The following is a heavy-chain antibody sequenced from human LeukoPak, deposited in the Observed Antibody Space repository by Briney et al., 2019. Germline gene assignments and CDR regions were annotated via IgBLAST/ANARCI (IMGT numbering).Heavy chain of an antibody. J-gene: IGHJ3*02. CDR1: GYTFTSYY. Sequence: ASVTVSCKASGYTFTSYYMHWVRQAPGQGLEWMGIINPSGGSTSYAQKFQGRVTMTRDMSTSTVYMELSSLRSEDTAVYYCARDGQSVAAIRGAFDIWGQGTMVTVSS. CDR3: ARDGQSVAAIRGAFDI. V-gene: IGHV1-46*01. CDR2: INPSGGST. D-gene: IGHD6-6*01.